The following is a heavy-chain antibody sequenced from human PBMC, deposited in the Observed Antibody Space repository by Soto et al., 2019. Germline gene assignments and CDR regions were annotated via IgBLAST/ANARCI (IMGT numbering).Heavy chain of an antibody. V-gene: IGHV1-18*01. CDR2: ISAYNGNT. Sequence: QVQLVQSGAEVKKPGASVKVSCKASGYTFTSYGISWVRQAPGQGLEWMGWISAYNGNTNYAQKLQGRVTMTTDTPTGTAHRELGSLRSDGTAVYFFARKLPPPDYRGQGTLVTVSS. J-gene: IGHJ4*02. CDR1: GYTFTSYG. CDR3: ARKLPPPDY.